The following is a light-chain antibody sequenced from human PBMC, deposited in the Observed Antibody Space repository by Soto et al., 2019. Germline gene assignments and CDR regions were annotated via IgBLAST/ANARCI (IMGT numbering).Light chain of an antibody. J-gene: IGLJ2*01. Sequence: QSVLTQPASVSGSLGQSITISCTGTSSDVGGYDYVSWYQQHPGKAPKLMIYDVNNRPSGVSNRFSGSKSGNTASLTISGLQAEDEADHYCNSYTSSSTVIFGGGTKVTVL. CDR2: DVN. CDR3: NSYTSSSTVI. CDR1: SSDVGGYDY. V-gene: IGLV2-14*03.